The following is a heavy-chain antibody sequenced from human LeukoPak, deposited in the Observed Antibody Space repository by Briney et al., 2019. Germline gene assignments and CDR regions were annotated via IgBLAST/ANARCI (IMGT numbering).Heavy chain of an antibody. CDR1: GFSFTIFG. CDR2: ISTYTGVT. D-gene: IGHD4-11*01. CDR3: ARDSDYSGNGNGDWFDP. V-gene: IGHV1-18*04. Sequence: ASVNVSCKASGFSFTIFGVTWVRQAPGQGLEWMGWISTYTGVTHYAEKFEDRVTMSIDTSTTTAYMELRSLRYDDTAVYYCARDSDYSGNGNGDWFDPWGQGTVVTVSS. J-gene: IGHJ5*02.